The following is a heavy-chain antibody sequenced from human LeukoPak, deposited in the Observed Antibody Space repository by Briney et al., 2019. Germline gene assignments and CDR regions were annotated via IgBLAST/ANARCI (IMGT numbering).Heavy chain of an antibody. D-gene: IGHD2-15*01. J-gene: IGHJ4*02. CDR1: GFTFSSYS. Sequence: GGSLRLSCAASGFTFSSYSMNWVRQAPGKGLEWVSSISSSSSYIYYADSVKGRFTISRHNSKNTLYLQMNSLRAEDTAVYYCASRRSFVDPYYWGQGTLVTVSS. CDR2: ISSSSSYI. CDR3: ASRRSFVDPYY. V-gene: IGHV3-21*04.